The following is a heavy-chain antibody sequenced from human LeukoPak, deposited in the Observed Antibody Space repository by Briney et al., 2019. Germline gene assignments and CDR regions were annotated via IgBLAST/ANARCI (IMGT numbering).Heavy chain of an antibody. D-gene: IGHD3-16*01. Sequence: ASVKVSCKASGYTFIGYYMHWVRQAPGQGLEWMGWISAYNGNTNYAQKLQGRVTMTTDTSTSTAYMELRSLRSDDTAVYYCARESHRLYDYVWGSYESKHYWGQGTLVTVSS. V-gene: IGHV1-18*04. CDR1: GYTFIGYY. J-gene: IGHJ4*02. CDR3: ARESHRLYDYVWGSYESKHY. CDR2: ISAYNGNT.